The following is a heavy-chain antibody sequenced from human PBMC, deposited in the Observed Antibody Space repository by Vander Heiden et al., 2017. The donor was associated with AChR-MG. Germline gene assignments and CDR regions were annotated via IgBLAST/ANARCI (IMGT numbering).Heavy chain of an antibody. CDR2: IIPIFGTA. J-gene: IGHJ5*02. Sequence: QVELVQSGAEVMQPGSWLIVLWKALGSTFSMYAISWVRQAPAQVLEWMGGIIPIFGTADYAQKFQGRVTITADESTSTAYLELSSLRSEDTAVYYCALGSSGYYRIGVWFDPWGQGTLVTVSS. CDR3: ALGSSGYYRIGVWFDP. D-gene: IGHD3-22*01. CDR1: GSTFSMYA. V-gene: IGHV1-69*01.